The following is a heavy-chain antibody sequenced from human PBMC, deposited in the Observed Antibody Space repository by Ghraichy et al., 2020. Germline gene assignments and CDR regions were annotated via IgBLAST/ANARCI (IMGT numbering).Heavy chain of an antibody. CDR1: GGSVSGYY. CDR2: IYDSGTT. J-gene: IGHJ3*02. Sequence: SETLSLTCTVSGGSVSGYYWSWIRQPPGRGLEWIGYIYDSGTTFYTSSLKGRLTLSVDTSKNQFYLKLTSVTAADTAKYYCARGDTFYHLLKGHAFDTWGPGTMVTVSS. V-gene: IGHV4-59*06. CDR3: ARGDTFYHLLKGHAFDT. D-gene: IGHD3-9*01.